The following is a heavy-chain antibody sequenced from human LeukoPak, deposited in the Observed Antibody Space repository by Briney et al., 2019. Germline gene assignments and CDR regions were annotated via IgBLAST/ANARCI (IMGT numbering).Heavy chain of an antibody. Sequence: PGGSLRLSCAASGFTVSVNYMNWVRQAPGKGLEWVSVIYSGGSTYYADSVKGRFAISRDSSKNTLYLQMNSLRPEDTAVYYCARENNYGYNRFDYWGQGTLVTASS. CDR2: IYSGGST. CDR3: ARENNYGYNRFDY. D-gene: IGHD5-18*01. CDR1: GFTVSVNY. V-gene: IGHV3-53*01. J-gene: IGHJ4*02.